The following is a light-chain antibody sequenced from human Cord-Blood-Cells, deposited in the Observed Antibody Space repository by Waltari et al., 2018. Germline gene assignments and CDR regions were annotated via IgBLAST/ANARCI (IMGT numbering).Light chain of an antibody. V-gene: IGLV3-1*01. CDR3: QAWDSSTYV. CDR2: QDS. Sequence: SYELTQPPSVSVSPGQTASITCSGDKLGDKYACWYQQKPGQSPVLAIYQDSRRPSGLPERFSGSNAGNTATLTISGTQAMDEADYYCQAWDSSTYVFGTGTKVTVL. J-gene: IGLJ1*01. CDR1: KLGDKY.